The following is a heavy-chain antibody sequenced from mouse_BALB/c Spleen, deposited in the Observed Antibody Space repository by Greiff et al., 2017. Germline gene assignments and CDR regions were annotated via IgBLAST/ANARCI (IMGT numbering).Heavy chain of an antibody. CDR1: GYTFSSYW. D-gene: IGHD2-4*01. Sequence: QVQLQQSGAELMKPGASVKISCKATGYTFSSYWIEWVKQRPGHGLEWIGEILPGSGSTNYNEKFKGKATFTADTSSNTAYMQLSSLTSEDSAVYYCARGATMITTAYYAMDYWGQGTSVTVSS. V-gene: IGHV1-9*01. CDR2: ILPGSGST. J-gene: IGHJ4*01. CDR3: ARGATMITTAYYAMDY.